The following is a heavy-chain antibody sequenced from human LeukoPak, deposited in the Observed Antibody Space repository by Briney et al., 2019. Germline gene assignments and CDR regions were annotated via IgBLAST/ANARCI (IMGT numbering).Heavy chain of an antibody. CDR1: GFTFSSYW. D-gene: IGHD3-10*01. CDR3: ARALLWFGGYYFDY. CDR2: IYSDGSST. Sequence: GGSLRLSCAASGFTFSSYWMHWVRQAPGKGLVWGSRIYSDGSSTSYADSVKGRFTISRDNAKNTLYLQMNSLRAEDTAVYYCARALLWFGGYYFDYWGQGTLVTVSS. J-gene: IGHJ4*02. V-gene: IGHV3-74*01.